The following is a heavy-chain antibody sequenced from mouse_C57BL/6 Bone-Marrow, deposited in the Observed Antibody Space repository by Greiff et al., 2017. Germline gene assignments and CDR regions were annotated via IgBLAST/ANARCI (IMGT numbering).Heavy chain of an antibody. Sequence: EVKLQESGAELVKPGASVKLSCTASGFNIKDYYMHWVKQRTEQGLEWIGRIDPEDGETKYDPKFQGKATITADTSSSTAYMQLSSLTSEDTAVYYCARLITTVPTAYYFDYWGQGTTLTVSS. J-gene: IGHJ2*01. CDR3: ARLITTVPTAYYFDY. D-gene: IGHD1-1*01. CDR2: IDPEDGET. V-gene: IGHV14-2*01. CDR1: GFNIKDYY.